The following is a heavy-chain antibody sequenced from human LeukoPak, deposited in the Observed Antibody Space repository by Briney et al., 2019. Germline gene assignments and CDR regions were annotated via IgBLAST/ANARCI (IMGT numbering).Heavy chain of an antibody. CDR1: GFSFNNAW. V-gene: IGHV3-15*05. Sequence: GGSLRLSCAASGFSFNNAWMSWVRQAPGKGLEWVGRIKSKTDGGTTDYAAPVKGRFTISRDDSKTTLYLQMNNLKSDDTAVYYCNARRDYYDSGGYDYWGQGTLVTVSS. CDR3: NARRDYYDSGGYDY. CDR2: IKSKTDGGTT. J-gene: IGHJ4*02. D-gene: IGHD3-22*01.